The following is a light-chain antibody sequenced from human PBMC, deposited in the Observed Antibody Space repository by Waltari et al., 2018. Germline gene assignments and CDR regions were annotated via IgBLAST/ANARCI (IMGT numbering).Light chain of an antibody. Sequence: NFMLTQPHSVSESPGKTVTISCTRSSGSLASYYVQWYRQRPRTSPHTVIYEYTQRPSGVHDRFAGNIDSSSNSACRTVSGLKTEDEADYYCQYDDSSSGVCGGGAKLTV. V-gene: IGLV6-57*01. CDR1: SGSLASYY. J-gene: IGLJ2*01. CDR2: EYT. CDR3: QYDDSSSGV.